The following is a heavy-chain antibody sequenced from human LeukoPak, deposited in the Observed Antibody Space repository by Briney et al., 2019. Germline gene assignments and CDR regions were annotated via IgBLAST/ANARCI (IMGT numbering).Heavy chain of an antibody. V-gene: IGHV1-18*01. D-gene: IGHD2-21*02. CDR3: ARDGSVAVTTPIDY. Sequence: ASVKVSCKASGYTFTSYGISWVRQAPGQGLEWMGWISAYNGDTNYAQKLQGRVTMTTDTSTSTAYMELRSLRSDDTAVYYCARDGSVAVTTPIDYWGQGTLVTVSS. J-gene: IGHJ4*02. CDR2: ISAYNGDT. CDR1: GYTFTSYG.